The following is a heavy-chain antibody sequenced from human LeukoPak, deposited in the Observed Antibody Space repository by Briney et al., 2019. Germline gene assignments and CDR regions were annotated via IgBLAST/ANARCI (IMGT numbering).Heavy chain of an antibody. CDR1: GYTVSSNY. J-gene: IGHJ4*02. CDR3: ASSYYDYVWGSPWYFDY. Sequence: GGSLRLSCAASGYTVSSNYMSWVRQAPGKGLEWVSVIYSGGSTYYADSVKGRFTISRDNSKNTLYLQMNSLRAEDTAVYYCASSYYDYVWGSPWYFDYWGQGTLVTVSS. D-gene: IGHD3-16*01. V-gene: IGHV3-66*01. CDR2: IYSGGST.